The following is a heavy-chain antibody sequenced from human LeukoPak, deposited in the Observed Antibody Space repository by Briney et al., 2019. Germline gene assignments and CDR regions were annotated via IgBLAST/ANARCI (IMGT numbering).Heavy chain of an antibody. CDR1: GGSISSYY. CDR3: ARVSHLFYYDSSGYYFDY. J-gene: IGHJ4*01. D-gene: IGHD3-22*01. V-gene: IGHV4-59*01. CDR2: IYYSGST. Sequence: KASETLSLTCTVSGGSISSYYWSWIRQPPGKGLEWIGYIYYSGSTNYNPSLKSRVTISVDTSKNQFSLKLSSVTAADTAVYYCARVSHLFYYDSSGYYFDYWGQEPWSQSPQ.